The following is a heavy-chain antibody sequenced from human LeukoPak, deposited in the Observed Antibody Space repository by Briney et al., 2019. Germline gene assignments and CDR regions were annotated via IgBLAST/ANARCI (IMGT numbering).Heavy chain of an antibody. V-gene: IGHV4-4*07. CDR3: AREATADILTGYYTSPHFDY. CDR1: GGSISSYY. Sequence: SETLSLTCAVSGGSISSYYWSWIRQPAGKGLEWIGRIYTSGSTNYNPSLKSRVTMSVDTSKNQFSLKLSSVTAADTAVYYCAREATADILTGYYTSPHFDYWGQGTLVTVSS. CDR2: IYTSGST. D-gene: IGHD3-9*01. J-gene: IGHJ4*02.